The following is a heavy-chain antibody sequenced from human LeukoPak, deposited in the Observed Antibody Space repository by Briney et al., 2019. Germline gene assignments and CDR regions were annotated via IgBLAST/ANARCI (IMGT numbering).Heavy chain of an antibody. Sequence: AGGSLRLSCAASGFTFSSYWMSWVRQAPGKGLEWVAVISYDGSNKYYADSVKGRFTISRDNSKNTLYLQMNSMRAEDTAVYYCARPRGQYGRRNSLDYWGQGTLVTVSS. V-gene: IGHV3-30*03. J-gene: IGHJ4*02. CDR2: ISYDGSNK. CDR3: ARPRGQYGRRNSLDY. CDR1: GFTFSSYW. D-gene: IGHD2/OR15-2a*01.